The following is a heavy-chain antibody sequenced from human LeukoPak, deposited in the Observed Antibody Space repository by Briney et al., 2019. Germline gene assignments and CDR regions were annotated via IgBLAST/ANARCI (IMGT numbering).Heavy chain of an antibody. Sequence: SETLSLTCTVSGGSISSGDYYWSWIRQPPGKGLEWIGYIYYSGSTNYNPSLKSRVTISVDTSKNQFSLKLSSVTAADTAVYYCARVRMVRGAPPPNYYGMDVWGQGTTVTVSS. CDR3: ARVRMVRGAPPPNYYGMDV. CDR1: GGSISSGDYY. V-gene: IGHV4-30-4*01. J-gene: IGHJ6*02. CDR2: IYYSGST. D-gene: IGHD3-10*01.